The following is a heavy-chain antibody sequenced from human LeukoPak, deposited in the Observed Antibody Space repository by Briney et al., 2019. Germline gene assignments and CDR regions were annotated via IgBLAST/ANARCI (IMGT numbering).Heavy chain of an antibody. D-gene: IGHD6-13*01. CDR2: ISAYNGNT. CDR1: GYTFTGYY. CDR3: ARDQSVRLLQASSTYFKHVFAI. J-gene: IGHJ3*02. V-gene: IGHV1-18*04. Sequence: ASVKVSCKTSGYTFTGYYMHWVRQAPGLGLEWMGWISAYNGNTNYAQKVQGRVTMTTDTSTSTAYMELRSLRFDDTAVYYCARDQSVRLLQASSTYFKHVFAIWGQGSMVTVSS.